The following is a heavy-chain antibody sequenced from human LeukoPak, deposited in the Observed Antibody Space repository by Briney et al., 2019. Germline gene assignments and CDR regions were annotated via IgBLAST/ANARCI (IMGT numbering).Heavy chain of an antibody. CDR3: ARIPTTVTTTRDYFDY. CDR1: GGTFSSYA. J-gene: IGHJ4*02. CDR2: IIPIFGTA. D-gene: IGHD4-11*01. Sequence: ASVKVSCKASGGTFSSYAISWVRQAPGQGLEWMGGIIPIFGTANYAQKFQGRVTITADESTSTAYMELSSLRSEDTAVYYCARIPTTVTTTRDYFDYWGQGTLVTVSS. V-gene: IGHV1-69*13.